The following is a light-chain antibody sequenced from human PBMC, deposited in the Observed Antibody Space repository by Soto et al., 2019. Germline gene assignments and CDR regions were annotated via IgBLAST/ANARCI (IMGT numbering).Light chain of an antibody. J-gene: IGKJ5*01. V-gene: IGKV3-15*01. CDR2: GAS. CDR3: QQYNNWPPIT. CDR1: QSVNID. Sequence: EIVMTQSPATLSVSPGERATLSCRASQSVNIDLAWYQQKPGQAPRLVIYGASTRATGFPARFSGGGSGTEFTLSISRLDPADFAVYYCQQYNNWPPITFGQGTRLEIK.